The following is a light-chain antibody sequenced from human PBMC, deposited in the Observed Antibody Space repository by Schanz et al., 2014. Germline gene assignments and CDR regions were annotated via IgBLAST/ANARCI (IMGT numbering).Light chain of an antibody. CDR2: GIS. J-gene: IGKJ1*01. V-gene: IGKV3-15*01. CDR1: QSLSTN. CDR3: QQDKDWPGT. Sequence: EVVMTQSPATLSMSPGDRATLSCRASQSLSTNLAWFQQKPGQAPRLIIYGISVRAAGIPTRFSGSGSGTEFTLTISSLQSEDFAVYYCQQDKDWPGTFGQGTKVE.